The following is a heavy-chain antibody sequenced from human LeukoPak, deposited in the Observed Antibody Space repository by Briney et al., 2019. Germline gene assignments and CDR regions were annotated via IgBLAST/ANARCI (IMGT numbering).Heavy chain of an antibody. Sequence: GGSLRLSCAASGFTFSSYWMSWVRQAPGKGLEWVANIKQDGSEKDYVDSVKGRFTISRDNAKNSLCLQMNSLRAEDTAVYYCARMDIAVAGIFDYWGQGTLVTVSS. CDR3: ARMDIAVAGIFDY. J-gene: IGHJ4*02. CDR1: GFTFSSYW. CDR2: IKQDGSEK. D-gene: IGHD6-19*01. V-gene: IGHV3-7*01.